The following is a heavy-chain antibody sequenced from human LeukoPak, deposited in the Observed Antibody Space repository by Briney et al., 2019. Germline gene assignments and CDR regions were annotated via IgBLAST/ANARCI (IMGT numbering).Heavy chain of an antibody. CDR2: INPNGGST. Sequence: ASVKVSCKASGYTFTSYYMHWVRQAPGQGLEWMGIINPNGGSTSYAQKFQGRVTMTRDTSTSTVYMELSSLRSEDTAVYYCARDVPGYNWFDPWGQGTLVTVSS. CDR1: GYTFTSYY. V-gene: IGHV1-46*01. CDR3: ARDVPGYNWFDP. J-gene: IGHJ5*02. D-gene: IGHD6-25*01.